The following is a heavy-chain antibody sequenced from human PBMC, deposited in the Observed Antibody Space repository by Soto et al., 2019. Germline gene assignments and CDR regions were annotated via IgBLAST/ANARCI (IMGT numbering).Heavy chain of an antibody. CDR3: ARGDTAIYPRDAFDI. V-gene: IGHV1-69*06. CDR1: GGTFSSYA. Sequence: QVQLVQSGAEVKKPGSSVKVSCTASGGTFSSYAISWVRQAPGQGLEWMGGIIPIFGTANYAQKFQGRVTITADKSTSTAYMELSILRAEDTAVYDCARGDTAIYPRDAFDIWGQGTMVTVSS. D-gene: IGHD5-18*01. CDR2: IIPIFGTA. J-gene: IGHJ3*02.